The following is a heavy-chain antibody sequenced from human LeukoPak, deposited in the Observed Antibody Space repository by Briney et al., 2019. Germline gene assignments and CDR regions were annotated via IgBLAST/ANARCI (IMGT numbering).Heavy chain of an antibody. CDR2: INPSGGGT. J-gene: IGHJ4*02. V-gene: IGHV1-46*01. CDR1: GYTFTSYY. Sequence: ASVKVSCKASGYTFTSYYMHWGRQAPGQGLEWMGIINPSGGGTSYAQKFQGRVTIPRDTSTSTVYMERRSLRSEDTAVYYCARDCTNGVCPFDYWGQGTLVTVSS. CDR3: ARDCTNGVCPFDY. D-gene: IGHD2-8*01.